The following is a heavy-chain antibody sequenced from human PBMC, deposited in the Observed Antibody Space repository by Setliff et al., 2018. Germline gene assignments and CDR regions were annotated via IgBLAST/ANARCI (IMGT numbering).Heavy chain of an antibody. D-gene: IGHD2-2*01. Sequence: PGGSLRLSCAASGFTFSSYWMSWVRQAPGKGLECVANIKKDGSEKHYVDSVKGRFIISRDNAKNSLYLQMNSLRAEDTAVYYCARTQVVPASTYSIDYWGQGTLVTVSS. V-gene: IGHV3-7*01. J-gene: IGHJ4*02. CDR2: IKKDGSEK. CDR1: GFTFSSYW. CDR3: ARTQVVPASTYSIDY.